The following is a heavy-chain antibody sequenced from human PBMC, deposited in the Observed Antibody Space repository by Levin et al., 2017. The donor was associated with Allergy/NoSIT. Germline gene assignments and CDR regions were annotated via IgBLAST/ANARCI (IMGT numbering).Heavy chain of an antibody. CDR3: ARGGSKNIVVVPAAPFDN. J-gene: IGHJ4*02. Sequence: PSETLSLTCAVYGGSFSAYYWSWIRQPPGKGLEWIGEINHSGSTNYNPSLKSRLNITVDTPRNQFSLSLRFVTAPDTAVYYCARGGSKNIVVVPAAPFDNWGQGTLVTVSS. D-gene: IGHD2-2*01. CDR1: GGSFSAYY. CDR2: INHSGST. V-gene: IGHV4-34*01.